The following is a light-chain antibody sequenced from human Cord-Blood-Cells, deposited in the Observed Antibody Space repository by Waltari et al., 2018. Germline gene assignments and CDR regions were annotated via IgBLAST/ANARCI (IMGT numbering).Light chain of an antibody. CDR3: QQRSNWLT. J-gene: IGKJ4*01. CDR1: QSVSSY. V-gene: IGKV3-11*01. CDR2: DAS. Sequence: EIVLTQPPATLSLSPGERATLSCRASQSVSSYLAWYQQQPGQAPRLLLYDASNRATGIPARFSGSGSVTDFTLTIGSLEPEEFAVYYSQQRSNWLTFGGGTKVEIK.